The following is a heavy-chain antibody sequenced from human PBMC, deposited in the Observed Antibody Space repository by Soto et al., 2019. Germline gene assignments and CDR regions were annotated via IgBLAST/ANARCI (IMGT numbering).Heavy chain of an antibody. CDR1: GGSISSRGYD. V-gene: IGHV4-31*03. CDR3: AREYGSGSYRFDY. D-gene: IGHD3-10*01. J-gene: IGHJ4*02. CDR2: IYYSGST. Sequence: PSETLALTCTVSGGSISSRGYDWSWIRQHPGKGLEWIGYIYYSGSTYYNPSLKSRVTISVDTSRNQFSLKLSSVTAADTAVYYCAREYGSGSYRFDYWGQGTLVTVSS.